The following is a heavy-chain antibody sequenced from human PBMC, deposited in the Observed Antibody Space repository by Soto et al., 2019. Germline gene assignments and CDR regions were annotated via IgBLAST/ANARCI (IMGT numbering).Heavy chain of an antibody. CDR3: AKDKVYSNYEHYFDY. Sequence: EVQLVESGGGLVQPGRSLRLSCAASGSTFENYAMHWVRQAPGKGLEWVSGISWHSGNLGYADSVRGRFTISRDNAKNSLYLQMNSLRPEDTGLYYCAKDKVYSNYEHYFDYWGQGTLVTVSS. CDR1: GSTFENYA. J-gene: IGHJ4*02. D-gene: IGHD4-4*01. V-gene: IGHV3-9*01. CDR2: ISWHSGNL.